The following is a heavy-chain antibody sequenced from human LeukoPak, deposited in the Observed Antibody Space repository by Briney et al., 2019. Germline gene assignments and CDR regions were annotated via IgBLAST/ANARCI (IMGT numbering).Heavy chain of an antibody. CDR2: ISTSSTTI. D-gene: IGHD6-6*01. J-gene: IGHJ6*03. CDR3: ARRSSSDYYYYYYMDV. V-gene: IGHV3-48*04. Sequence: GGSLRLSCVVSGFTFSTYSMNWVRQAPGKGLEWISYISTSSTTIYYADSVKGRFTISRDNAKNSLYLQMNSLRAEDAAVYYCARRSSSDYYYYYYMDVWGKGTTVTVSS. CDR1: GFTFSTYS.